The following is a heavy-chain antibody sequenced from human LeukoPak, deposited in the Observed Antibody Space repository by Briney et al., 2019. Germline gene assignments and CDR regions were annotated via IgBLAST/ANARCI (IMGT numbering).Heavy chain of an antibody. CDR2: ISYDGSNK. CDR3: ASYSSGWYDHYFDY. D-gene: IGHD6-19*01. J-gene: IGHJ4*02. CDR1: GFTFNTYG. V-gene: IGHV3-30*03. Sequence: GGSLRLSCAASGFTFNTYGMHWVRQAPGKGLEWVAVISYDGSNKYYADSVKGRFTISRDNSRNTLYLQMNSLRAEDTAVYYCASYSSGWYDHYFDYWGQGTLVTVSS.